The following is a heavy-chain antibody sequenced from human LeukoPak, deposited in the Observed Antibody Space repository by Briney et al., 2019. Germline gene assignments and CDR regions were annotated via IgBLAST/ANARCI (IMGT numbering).Heavy chain of an antibody. CDR3: ARGEED. J-gene: IGHJ4*02. V-gene: IGHV3-53*01. CDR1: GFTFSSYD. Sequence: GGSLRLSCAASGFTFSSYDMHWVRQAPGKGLEWASIIYSSGGTDYADSVKGRFTISRDSSKNTLYLQMNSLRAEDTAVYYCARGEEDWGQGTLVTVSS. CDR2: IYSSGGT.